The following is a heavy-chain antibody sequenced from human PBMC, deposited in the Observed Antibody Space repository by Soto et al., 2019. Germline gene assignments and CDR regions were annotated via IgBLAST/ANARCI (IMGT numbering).Heavy chain of an antibody. CDR1: GGSISSGGYS. CDR2: IYQRGST. D-gene: IGHD6-19*01. CDR3: ARAGGLGAVAADY. Sequence: QLQLQESGSGLVKPSQTLSLTCAVSGGSISSGGYSWSWIRQPPGKGLEWIGYIYQRGSTYYNPSLKSRVTISVDRSKNQFSLKLSSVTAADTAVYYCARAGGLGAVAADYWGQGTLVTVSS. V-gene: IGHV4-30-2*01. J-gene: IGHJ4*02.